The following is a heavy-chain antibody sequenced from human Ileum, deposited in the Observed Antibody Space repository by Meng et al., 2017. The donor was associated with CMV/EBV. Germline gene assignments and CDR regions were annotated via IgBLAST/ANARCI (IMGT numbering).Heavy chain of an antibody. CDR2: VKSEIDGATT. CDR1: GFTFSNAW. D-gene: IGHD2-21*01. V-gene: IGHV3-15*01. J-gene: IGHJ4*02. CDR3: TTGGVVGS. Sequence: GGSLRLSCAASGFTFSNAWMNWVRQAPGKGLEWVGRVKSEIDGATTDCAAPVKGRFTISRDDSKNTVYMQLNSLKSEDTGVYYCTTGGVVGSWGQGTLVTVSS.